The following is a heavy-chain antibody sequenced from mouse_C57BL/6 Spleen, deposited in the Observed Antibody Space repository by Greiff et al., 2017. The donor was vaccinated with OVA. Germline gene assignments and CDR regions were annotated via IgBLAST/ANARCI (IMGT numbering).Heavy chain of an antibody. Sequence: QVQLQQPGAELVKPGASVKVSCKASGYTFTSYWMHWVKQRPGQGLEWIGRIHPSDSDTNYNQKFKGKATLTVVKSSSTAYMQLSSLTSEDSAVSYCAITLTAYDAYFDYWGQGTTLTVSS. V-gene: IGHV1-74*01. J-gene: IGHJ2*01. CDR2: IHPSDSDT. D-gene: IGHD2-12*01. CDR3: AITLTAYDAYFDY. CDR1: GYTFTSYW.